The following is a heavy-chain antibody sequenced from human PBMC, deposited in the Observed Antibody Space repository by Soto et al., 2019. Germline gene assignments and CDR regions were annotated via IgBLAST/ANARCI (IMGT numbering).Heavy chain of an antibody. CDR3: ASVSRSSPIDALDI. CDR2: IYYSGST. V-gene: IGHV4-59*01. CDR1: GASISSYY. J-gene: IGHJ3*02. Sequence: SETLSLTCTVSGASISSYYWNWIRQPPGKGLEWIGYIYYSGSTNYNPSLKSRVTISVDTSKNQFSLKLSSVTAADTAVYYCASVSRSSPIDALDIWGQGTMVTVSS. D-gene: IGHD6-6*01.